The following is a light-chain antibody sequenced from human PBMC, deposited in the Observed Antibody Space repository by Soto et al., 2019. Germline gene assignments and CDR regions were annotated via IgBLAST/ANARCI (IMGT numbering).Light chain of an antibody. J-gene: IGLJ3*02. CDR2: EVS. Sequence: QSVLTQPASVSGSPGQSITISCTGTSSDVGAYDYVSWYQQNPGKAPKLIISEVSDRPSGVSNRFSGSKSGNTASLTISGLQAEDEADYFCSSYTTTNTLWVFGGGPKLTVL. V-gene: IGLV2-14*01. CDR1: SSDVGAYDY. CDR3: SSYTTTNTLWV.